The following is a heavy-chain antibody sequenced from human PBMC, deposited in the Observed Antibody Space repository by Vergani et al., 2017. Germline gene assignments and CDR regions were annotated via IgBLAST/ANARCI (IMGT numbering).Heavy chain of an antibody. V-gene: IGHV5-51*01. J-gene: IGHJ4*02. CDR1: GYSFTSYW. Sequence: VQLVQSGAEVKKPGASVKVSCKASGYSFTSYWIGWVRQMPGKGLEWMGIIYPGDSDTRYSPSFQGQVTISADKSISTAYLQWSSLKASDTAMYYCARRAYSSSWSFDYWGQGTLVTVSS. D-gene: IGHD6-13*01. CDR2: IYPGDSDT. CDR3: ARRAYSSSWSFDY.